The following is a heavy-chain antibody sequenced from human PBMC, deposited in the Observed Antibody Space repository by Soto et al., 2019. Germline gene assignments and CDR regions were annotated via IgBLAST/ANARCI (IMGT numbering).Heavy chain of an antibody. J-gene: IGHJ3*02. V-gene: IGHV3-23*01. CDR3: AKGLALDGTDYDAFDI. D-gene: IGHD3-3*01. CDR1: GFTFSSYA. CDR2: ISGSGGTT. Sequence: EVQLLDSGGGLVQPGGSLRLSCAASGFTFSSYAMNWVRQAPGKGLEWVSVISGSGGTTYYAGSVKGRFTISRDNSKNTLYLQLASLRAEDTAVYYCAKGLALDGTDYDAFDIWGQGTMVTVSS.